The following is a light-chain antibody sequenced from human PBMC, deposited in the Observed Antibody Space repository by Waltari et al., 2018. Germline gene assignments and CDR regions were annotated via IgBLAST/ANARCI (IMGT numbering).Light chain of an antibody. V-gene: IGLV2-23*02. CDR1: YSPVGSSDR. Sequence: QSALTQPASVSGSLGQSISITCSGTYSPVGSSDRVSLYHQRPGEAPKLLIYEVLKRPSGISNRFSGSKSGNAASLTISALQPEDEGTYYCCSYASSSPRLIFGGGTELSVL. CDR2: EVL. J-gene: IGLJ2*01. CDR3: CSYASSSPRLI.